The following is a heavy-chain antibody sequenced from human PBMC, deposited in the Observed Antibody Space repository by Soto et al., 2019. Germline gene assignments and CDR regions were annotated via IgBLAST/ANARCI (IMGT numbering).Heavy chain of an antibody. CDR3: ARGITICGVVVGDYYYYLDG. CDR1: GGTFSSYT. CDR2: IIPILGIA. V-gene: IGHV1-69*02. Sequence: SVKVSCKASGGTFSSYTISWVRQAPGQGLEWMGRIIPILGIANYAQKFQGRVTITADKSTSTAYMELSSLRSEDTAVYYCARGITICGVVVGDYYYYLDGRGKGTTVTVSS. J-gene: IGHJ6*03. D-gene: IGHD3-3*01.